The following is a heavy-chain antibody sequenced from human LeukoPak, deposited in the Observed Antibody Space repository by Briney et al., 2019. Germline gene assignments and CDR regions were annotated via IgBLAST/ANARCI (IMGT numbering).Heavy chain of an antibody. Sequence: GGSLRLSCAASGFTFSSYWMHWVRQAPGKGLVWVSRINSDGSSTSYADSVKGRFTISRDNAKNTLYLQMNNLRAEDTAVYYCARDPETYYYDSSGDYFDYWGQGTLVTVSS. CDR2: INSDGSST. J-gene: IGHJ4*02. D-gene: IGHD3-22*01. CDR1: GFTFSSYW. CDR3: ARDPETYYYDSSGDYFDY. V-gene: IGHV3-74*01.